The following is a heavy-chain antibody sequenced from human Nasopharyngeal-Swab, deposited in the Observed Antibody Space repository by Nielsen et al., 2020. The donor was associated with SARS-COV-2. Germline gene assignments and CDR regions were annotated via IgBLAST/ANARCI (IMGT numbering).Heavy chain of an antibody. CDR3: AREMPPGRELDY. CDR1: GFTFSAFW. Sequence: GESLKISCAASGFTFSAFWMSWVRQAPGKGLEWVSSISSSSSYIYYADSVKGRFTISRDNAKNSLYLQMNSLSAEDTAVYYCAREMPPGRELDYWGQGTLVTVSS. CDR2: ISSSSSYI. J-gene: IGHJ4*02. D-gene: IGHD1-1*01. V-gene: IGHV3-21*01.